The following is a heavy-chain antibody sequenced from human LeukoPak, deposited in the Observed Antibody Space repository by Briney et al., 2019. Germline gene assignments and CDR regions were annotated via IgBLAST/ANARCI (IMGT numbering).Heavy chain of an antibody. CDR2: LYDSGST. J-gene: IGHJ4*02. Sequence: SETLSLTCTVSGGSISSSSYYWDWIRQPPGKGLEWIGNLYDSGSTHYNPSLRSRVTISADTSKNQFSLKLSSVTAADTAVYYCARQPVGGYCFDSWGQGTLVTVSS. CDR1: GGSISSSSYY. V-gene: IGHV4-39*01. D-gene: IGHD1-26*01. CDR3: ARQPVGGYCFDS.